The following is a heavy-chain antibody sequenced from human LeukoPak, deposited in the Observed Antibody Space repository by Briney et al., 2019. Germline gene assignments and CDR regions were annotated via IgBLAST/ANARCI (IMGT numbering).Heavy chain of an antibody. V-gene: IGHV3-23*01. D-gene: IGHD2-21*02. CDR2: ISGSGGST. Sequence: GRSLRLSCAASAFTFSSYAMSWVRQAPGKGLEWVSAISGSGGSTYYADSVKGRFTISRDNSKNTLYLQMNSLRAEDTAVYYCAKGCGGDCYSDYWGQGTLVTVSS. CDR1: AFTFSSYA. J-gene: IGHJ4*02. CDR3: AKGCGGDCYSDY.